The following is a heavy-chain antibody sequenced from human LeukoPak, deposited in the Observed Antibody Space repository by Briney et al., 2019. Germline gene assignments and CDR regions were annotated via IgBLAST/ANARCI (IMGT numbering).Heavy chain of an antibody. CDR2: INPKTGDT. Sequence: ASVKVSCKASGYTFTGYYIHWVRQSPGQGPEWMAWINPKTGDTNYAHKSQGRLTLTRDTSISTAYLQLTDLTSDDTGVFYCARGRISNWGQGTPLLVSS. J-gene: IGHJ4*02. CDR1: GYTFTGYY. CDR3: ARGRISN. D-gene: IGHD2-15*01. V-gene: IGHV1-2*07.